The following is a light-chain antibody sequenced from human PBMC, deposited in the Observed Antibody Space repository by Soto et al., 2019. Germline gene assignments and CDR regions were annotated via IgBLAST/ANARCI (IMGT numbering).Light chain of an antibody. V-gene: IGKV3-11*01. CDR1: QSVSSY. J-gene: IGKJ2*01. CDR2: DAS. CDR3: QQRSNWPPDT. Sequence: EIVLTQSPATLSLSPGERATLSCRASQSVSSYLAWYQQKPGQAPRLLIYDASNRATGIPDRFSGSGSGTDFTLTISSLEPEDFAVYYWQQRSNWPPDTFGQGTKLEFK.